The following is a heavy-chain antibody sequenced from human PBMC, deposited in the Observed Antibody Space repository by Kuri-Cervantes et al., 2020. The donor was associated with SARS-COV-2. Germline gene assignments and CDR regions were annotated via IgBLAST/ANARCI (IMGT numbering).Heavy chain of an antibody. D-gene: IGHD2-15*01. CDR3: ARGDCSGGSCYGMDV. J-gene: IGHJ6*02. CDR2: IYYSGST. V-gene: IGHV4-59*01. CDR1: GFALRSYS. Sequence: ESLKISCAASGFALRSYSMNWIRQPPGKGLEWIGYIYYSGSTNYNPSLKSRVTISVDTSKNQFSLKLSSVTAADTAVYYCARGDCSGGSCYGMDVWGQGTTVTVSS.